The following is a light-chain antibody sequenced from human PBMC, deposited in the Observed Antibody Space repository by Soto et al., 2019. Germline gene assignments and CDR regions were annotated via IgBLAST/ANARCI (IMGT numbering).Light chain of an antibody. CDR3: QTWDTGIRVV. J-gene: IGLJ2*01. CDR2: LNSDGSH. CDR1: SGHSSYA. V-gene: IGLV4-69*01. Sequence: QLVLTQSPSASASLGASVKLTCTLSSGHSSYAIAWHQQQPEKGPRYLMKLNSDGSHSKGDGIPDRFSGSSSGAERYLTISSLQSEDEADYYCQTWDTGIRVVFGEGPRSPS.